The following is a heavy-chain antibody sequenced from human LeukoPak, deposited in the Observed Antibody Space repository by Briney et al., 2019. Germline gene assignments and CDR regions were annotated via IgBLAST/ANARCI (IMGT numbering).Heavy chain of an antibody. D-gene: IGHD4-17*01. CDR1: GASISSYY. V-gene: IGHV4-4*07. CDR2: IYYTGRT. J-gene: IGHJ6*03. CDR3: ARDQYGVYYYYMDV. Sequence: KPSETLSLTCTVSGASISSYYWSWIRQPAGKGLEWIGRIYYTGRTNYNPSLKSRVTMSVDTSKNQFSLRVNSVTAADTAVYYCARDQYGVYYYYMDVWGKGTTVTVSS.